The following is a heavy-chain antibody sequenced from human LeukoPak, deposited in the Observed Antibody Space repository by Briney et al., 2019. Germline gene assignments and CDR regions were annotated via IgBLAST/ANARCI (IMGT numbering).Heavy chain of an antibody. V-gene: IGHV1-3*01. CDR3: ARERRPIGSSFDP. Sequence: ASVKVSCKASGYTFTSYAMHWVRQAPGQRLEWMGWINAGNGNTKYSQKFQGRVTMTRDTSTSTVYMGLSSLRSEDTAVYYCARERRPIGSSFDPWGQGTLVIVSS. CDR1: GYTFTSYA. CDR2: INAGNGNT. D-gene: IGHD3-10*01. J-gene: IGHJ5*02.